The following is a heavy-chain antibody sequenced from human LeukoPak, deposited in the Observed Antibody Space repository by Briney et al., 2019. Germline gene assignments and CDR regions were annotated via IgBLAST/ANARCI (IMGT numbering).Heavy chain of an antibody. CDR1: GFTFSSYE. CDR3: ARGKKLLWFAQPVYYFDY. V-gene: IGHV3-48*03. Sequence: PGGSLRLSCAASGFTFSSYEMNWVRQAPGKGLEWVSYISSSGSTIYYADSVKGRFTISRDNAKNSLYLQMNSLRAEDTAVYYCARGKKLLWFAQPVYYFDYWGQGTLVTVSS. CDR2: ISSSGSTI. D-gene: IGHD3-10*01. J-gene: IGHJ4*02.